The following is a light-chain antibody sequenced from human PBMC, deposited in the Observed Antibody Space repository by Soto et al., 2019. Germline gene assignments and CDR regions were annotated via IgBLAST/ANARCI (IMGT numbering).Light chain of an antibody. V-gene: IGKV1-5*01. CDR3: QQYRNDSPTWT. Sequence: DIHMTQYPSTLSASIGDRDTIDCRSRQDISHLLALYQQKLGKVPKLLIYDASNLETGVPSRFSGSGSGTELPLNISSLQPDYFSTYYCQQYRNDSPTWTFGQGTKVEF. CDR2: DAS. J-gene: IGKJ1*01. CDR1: QDISHL.